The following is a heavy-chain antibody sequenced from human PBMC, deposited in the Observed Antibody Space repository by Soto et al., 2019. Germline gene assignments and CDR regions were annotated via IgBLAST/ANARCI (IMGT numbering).Heavy chain of an antibody. V-gene: IGHV4-59*01. CDR3: ARLPIVGATSYFDC. D-gene: IGHD1-26*01. CDR1: GGSISSYY. J-gene: IGHJ4*02. CDR2: IYYSGST. Sequence: PSETLSRTCTVFGGSISSYYWSWIRQPPGKGLEWIGYIYYSGSTNYNPSLKSRVSISVDTSKNHFSVKLSSVTAADTAVYYCARLPIVGATSYFDCWGQGTLVTVSS.